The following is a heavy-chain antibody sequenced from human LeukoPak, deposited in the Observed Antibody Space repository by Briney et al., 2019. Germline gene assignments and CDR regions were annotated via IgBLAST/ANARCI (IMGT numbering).Heavy chain of an antibody. CDR3: AKHYDSSGYFIGFDAFDI. CDR1: GFTFSSYA. V-gene: IGHV3-23*01. D-gene: IGHD3-22*01. Sequence: GGSLRLSCAASGFTFSSYAMSWVRQAPGKGLEWVLAISGSGGSTYYADSVKGRFTISRDNSKNTLYLQMNSLRAEDTAVYYCAKHYDSSGYFIGFDAFDIWGQGTMVTVSS. CDR2: ISGSGGST. J-gene: IGHJ3*02.